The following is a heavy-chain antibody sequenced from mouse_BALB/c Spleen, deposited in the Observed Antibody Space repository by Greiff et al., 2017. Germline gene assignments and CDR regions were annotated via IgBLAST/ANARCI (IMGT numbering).Heavy chain of an antibody. D-gene: IGHD1-1*01. CDR2: ISDGGSYT. J-gene: IGHJ2*01. CDR3: ARGTTVDLFDY. V-gene: IGHV5-4*02. CDR1: GFTFSDYY. Sequence: GQLVESGGGLVKPGGSLKLSCAASGFTFSDYYMYWVRQTPEKRLEWVATISDGGSYTYYPDSVKGRFTISRDNAKNNLYLQMSSLKSEDTAMYYCARGTTVDLFDYWGQGTTLTVSS.